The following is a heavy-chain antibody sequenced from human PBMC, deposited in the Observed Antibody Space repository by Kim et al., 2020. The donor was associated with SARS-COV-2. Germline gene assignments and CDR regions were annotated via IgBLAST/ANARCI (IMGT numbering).Heavy chain of an antibody. CDR2: IWYDGSNK. D-gene: IGHD3-10*01. CDR1: GFTFSSYG. V-gene: IGHV3-33*01. J-gene: IGHJ4*02. Sequence: GGSLRLSCAASGFTFSSYGMHWVRQAPGKGLEWVAVIWYDGSNKYYADSVKGRFTISRDNSKNTLYLQMNSLRAEDTAVYYCARDPYYYGSGSYYVDYWGQGTLVTVSS. CDR3: ARDPYYYGSGSYYVDY.